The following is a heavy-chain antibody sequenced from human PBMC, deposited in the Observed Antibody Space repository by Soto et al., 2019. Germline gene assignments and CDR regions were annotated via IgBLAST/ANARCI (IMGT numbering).Heavy chain of an antibody. CDR2: ISSSSSYI. D-gene: IGHD3-22*01. CDR3: ASGGVYDSSGPEDYFDY. Sequence: EVQLVESGGGLVKPGGSLRLSCAASGFTFSSYSMNWVRQAPGKGLEWVSSISSSSSYIYYADSVKGRFTISRDNAKNSLYLQMNSLRAEDTALYYCASGGVYDSSGPEDYFDYWGQGTLVTVSS. V-gene: IGHV3-21*01. CDR1: GFTFSSYS. J-gene: IGHJ4*02.